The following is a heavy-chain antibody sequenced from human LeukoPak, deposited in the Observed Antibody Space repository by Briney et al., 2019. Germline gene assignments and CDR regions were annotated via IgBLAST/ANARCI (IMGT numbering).Heavy chain of an antibody. V-gene: IGHV4-39*01. D-gene: IGHD4-17*01. CDR1: GGSISSSSYY. J-gene: IGHJ4*02. CDR3: ARATTVANPAY. CDR2: IYYSGST. Sequence: PSETLSLTCTVSGGSISSSSYYWGWIRQPPGKGLEWIGSIYYSGSTYYNPSLKSRGTISVDTSKNQFSLKLSSVTAADTAVYDCARATTVANPAYWGQGTLVTVSS.